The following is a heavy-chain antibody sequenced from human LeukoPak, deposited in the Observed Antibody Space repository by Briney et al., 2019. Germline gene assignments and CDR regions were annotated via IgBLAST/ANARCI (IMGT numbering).Heavy chain of an antibody. CDR1: GFTVGSNY. J-gene: IGHJ4*02. V-gene: IGHV3-66*01. CDR3: AREYRGEYYFAY. Sequence: GGSLRLSCAAAGFTVGSNYMSWVRQAPGKGLEWVSVIYSGGSTYYADSVKGRFTISRDNSKNTLYLQMNSLRAEDTAVYYCAREYRGEYYFAYWGQGTLVTVSS. D-gene: IGHD3-10*01. CDR2: IYSGGST.